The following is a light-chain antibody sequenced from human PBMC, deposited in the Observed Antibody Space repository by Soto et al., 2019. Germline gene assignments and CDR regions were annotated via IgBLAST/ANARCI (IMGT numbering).Light chain of an antibody. CDR1: QSVSTN. J-gene: IGKJ1*01. CDR3: QQYSSSPRT. Sequence: EIVLTQSPGSVSLSPGEGATLSCRASQSVSTNVAWYQQRPGQPPKLLIFGASSRATDIPDRFRGSGSGRDFVLNISRLERGDSGVYYCQQYSSSPRTFGQGTKVDIK. V-gene: IGKV3-20*01. CDR2: GAS.